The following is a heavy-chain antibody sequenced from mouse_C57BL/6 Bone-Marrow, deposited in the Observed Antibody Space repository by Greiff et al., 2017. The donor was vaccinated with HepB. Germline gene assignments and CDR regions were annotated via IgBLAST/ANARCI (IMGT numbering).Heavy chain of an antibody. V-gene: IGHV3-6*01. Sequence: EESGPGLVKPSQSLSLTCSVTGYSITSGYYWNWIRQFPGNKLEWMGYISYDGSNNYNPSLKNRISITRDTSKNQFFLKLNSVTTEDTATYYCARDPITWGQGTTLTVSS. CDR2: ISYDGSN. CDR3: ARDPIT. J-gene: IGHJ2*01. D-gene: IGHD2-4*01. CDR1: GYSITSGYY.